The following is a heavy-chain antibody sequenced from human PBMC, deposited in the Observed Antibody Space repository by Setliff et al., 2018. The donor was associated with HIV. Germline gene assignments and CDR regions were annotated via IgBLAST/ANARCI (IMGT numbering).Heavy chain of an antibody. CDR2: INPNSGDT. D-gene: IGHD3-22*01. J-gene: IGHJ4*02. V-gene: IGHV1-2*02. CDR1: GYIFSDYY. CDR3: GREVVIAAIGSLDL. Sequence: ASVKVSCKAYGYIFSDYYIHWVRQAPGQGLEWMGWINPNSGDTKYSERFQGRVTMTRDTSMGAIFMELRSLTSADTAVYYCGREVVIAAIGSLDLWGQGTPVTVS.